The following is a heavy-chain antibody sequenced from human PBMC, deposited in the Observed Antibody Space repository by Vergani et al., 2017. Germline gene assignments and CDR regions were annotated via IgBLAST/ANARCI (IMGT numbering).Heavy chain of an antibody. J-gene: IGHJ6*02. CDR3: ARASDYDSSGYSGPYYYYYGMDV. CDR1: GYSFTSYW. V-gene: IGHV5-51*01. Sequence: EVQLVQSGAEVKKPGESLKISCKGSGYSFTSYWIGWVRQMPGKGLEWMGIIYPGDSDTRYSPSFQGQVTISADKSISTAYLQWSSLKASDTAMYYCARASDYDSSGYSGPYYYYYGMDVWGQGTTVTVSS. D-gene: IGHD3-22*01. CDR2: IYPGDSDT.